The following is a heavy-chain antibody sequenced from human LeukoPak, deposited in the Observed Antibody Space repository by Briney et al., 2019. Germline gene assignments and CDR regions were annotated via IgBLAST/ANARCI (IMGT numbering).Heavy chain of an antibody. CDR1: GGSVSSGSYY. CDR3: ASRYFDWLSGDAEYFQH. V-gene: IGHV4-61*01. D-gene: IGHD3-9*01. CDR2: IYYSGST. J-gene: IGHJ1*01. Sequence: SETLSLTCTVSGGSVSSGSYYWSWIRQPPGKGLEWIGYIYYSGSTNYNPSLKSRVTILVDTSKNQFSLKLSSVTAADTAVYYCASRYFDWLSGDAEYFQHWGQGTLVTVSS.